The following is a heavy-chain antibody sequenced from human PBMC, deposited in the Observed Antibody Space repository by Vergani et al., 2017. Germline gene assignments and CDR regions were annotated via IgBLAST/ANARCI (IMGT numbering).Heavy chain of an antibody. CDR1: GYTFTGYY. V-gene: IGHV1-2*04. CDR2: INPNSGGT. CDR3: ARGQHINYDFFAHPFDY. J-gene: IGHJ4*02. D-gene: IGHD3-3*01. Sequence: QVQLVQSGAEVKKPGASVKVSCKASGYTFTGYYMHWVRQAPGQGLEWMGWINPNSGGTNYAQKFQGWVTMTRDTSISTAYMELSRLRSDDTAVYYCARGQHINYDFFAHPFDYWGQGTLVTVSS.